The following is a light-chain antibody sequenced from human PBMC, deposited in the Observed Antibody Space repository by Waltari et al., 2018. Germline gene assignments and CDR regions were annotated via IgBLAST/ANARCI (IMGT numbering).Light chain of an antibody. J-gene: IGLJ2*01. V-gene: IGLV1-47*01. Sequence: QSVLTQPPSASGTPGQRVTISCSGSSSNIGSNYVFWYQQLPGTAPKLLIYRNNQRPSGVPDRFSGSKSGTSASLAISGLRSEDEADYYCAAWDDSLSGRYVVFGGGTKLTVL. CDR2: RNN. CDR3: AAWDDSLSGRYVV. CDR1: SSNIGSNY.